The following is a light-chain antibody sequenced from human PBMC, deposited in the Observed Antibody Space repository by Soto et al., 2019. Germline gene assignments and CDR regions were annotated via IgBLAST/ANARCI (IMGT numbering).Light chain of an antibody. CDR3: CSYAGSNTLV. CDR1: SSDVGSYNL. Sequence: QSALTQPASVSGSPGQSITISCTGTSSDVGSYNLVSWYQQHPGKAPKLMIYEGSKRPSGVSIRFSGSKSGNTAFLTISGLQAEDEADYYCCSYAGSNTLVFGGGTKLTVL. J-gene: IGLJ3*02. V-gene: IGLV2-23*01. CDR2: EGS.